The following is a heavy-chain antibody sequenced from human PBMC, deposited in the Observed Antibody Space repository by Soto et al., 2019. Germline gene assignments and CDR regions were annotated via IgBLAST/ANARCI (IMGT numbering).Heavy chain of an antibody. V-gene: IGHV4-4*02. D-gene: IGHD6-19*01. CDR3: PRGDEAVSGDLY. CDR2: IYHRGTT. CDR1: GESITTSNW. J-gene: IGHJ4*02. Sequence: QVHLQESGPGLVKSSETLSLTCTVSGESITTSNWWSWVRQPPGGGLEWIGEIYHRGTTNYNPSLNSRATISLDTSKIQFFLKVKSVTAAETAMFYCPRGDEAVSGDLYWGQGILVAVSS.